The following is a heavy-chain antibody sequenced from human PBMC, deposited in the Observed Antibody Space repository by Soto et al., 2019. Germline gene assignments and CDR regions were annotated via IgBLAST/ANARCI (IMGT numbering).Heavy chain of an antibody. CDR2: IYYSGST. V-gene: IGHV4-31*03. CDR3: ARANTGVRTFDY. D-gene: IGHD1-7*01. Sequence: SETLSLTCTVSGGSISSGGYYWSWIRQHPGKGLEWIGYIYYSGSTYYNPSLKSRVTISVDTSKNQFSLKLSSVTAADTAVYYCARANTGVRTFDYWGQGTLVTVSS. CDR1: GGSISSGGYY. J-gene: IGHJ4*02.